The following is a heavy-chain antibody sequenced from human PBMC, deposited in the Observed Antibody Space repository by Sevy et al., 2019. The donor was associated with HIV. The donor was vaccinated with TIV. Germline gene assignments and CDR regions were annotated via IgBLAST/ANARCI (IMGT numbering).Heavy chain of an antibody. CDR1: GFTFSSYD. Sequence: GGSLRLSCAASGFTFSSYDMSWVRQAPGKGLEWVSGISPTGGTTHYAESVKGRFIISRDNSKKTLFLQMNSLRAEDTALYYCATDFEQQLGPDYWGQGTQVTVSS. D-gene: IGHD6-13*01. CDR2: ISPTGGTT. V-gene: IGHV3-23*01. CDR3: ATDFEQQLGPDY. J-gene: IGHJ4*02.